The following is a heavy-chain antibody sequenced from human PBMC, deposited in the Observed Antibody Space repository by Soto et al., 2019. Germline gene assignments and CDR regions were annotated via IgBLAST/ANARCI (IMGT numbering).Heavy chain of an antibody. V-gene: IGHV3-23*04. D-gene: IGHD4-17*01. Sequence: DVQLVESGGGLVQPGGSLKLSCVASGFSFSKYAMIWVRQAPGKGQEWVSGITGSGGSIQYTASVKGRFTISRDNSKNTVYLQMDYLRAEDTAMYYCAGRPRVIHGDLHRLDYWGQGTQVTVSS. J-gene: IGHJ4*02. CDR3: AGRPRVIHGDLHRLDY. CDR2: ITGSGGSI. CDR1: GFSFSKYA.